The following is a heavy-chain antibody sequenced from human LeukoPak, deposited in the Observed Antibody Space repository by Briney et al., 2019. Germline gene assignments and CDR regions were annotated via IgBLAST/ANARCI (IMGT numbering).Heavy chain of an antibody. J-gene: IGHJ5*02. CDR3: ARHGYGDYVGNWFDP. CDR1: GGSISNYY. Sequence: SETLSLTCTVSGGSISNYYWNWIRQPPGMGLEWIGEINHSGSTNYKPSLKSRVTIWLDTSKNQFSLKVNSVTAADTAVYYCARHGYGDYVGNWFDPWGQGALVTVSS. CDR2: INHSGST. V-gene: IGHV4-34*01. D-gene: IGHD4-17*01.